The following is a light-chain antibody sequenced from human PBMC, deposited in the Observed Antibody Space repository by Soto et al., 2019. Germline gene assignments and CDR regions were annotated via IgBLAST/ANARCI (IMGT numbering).Light chain of an antibody. V-gene: IGKV3-20*01. J-gene: IGKJ2*01. CDR1: QSVRGNY. CDR3: QQYANSPFT. CDR2: EAS. Sequence: FVLTQSPGTLSLSPGERATLSCRASQSVRGNYVAWYQQKPGQAPRVLIFEASKRATGTPDRFSGSGSGTDVTLSISRLEPEDFAVYYCQQYANSPFTFGQGTKVEI.